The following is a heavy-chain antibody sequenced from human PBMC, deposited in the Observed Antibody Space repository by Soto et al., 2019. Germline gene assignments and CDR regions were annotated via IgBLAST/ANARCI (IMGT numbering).Heavy chain of an antibody. Sequence: QLQLQESGPGLVKPSETLSLTCTVSGGSISSSNYYWGWIRQPPGKGLEWIGSFYYGGSTYYNPSLKSRVTISVDASKNQFSLELNSVTAADTATYFCARLLWITVTGTGWFDPWGQGTLVTVSS. V-gene: IGHV4-39*01. CDR3: ARLLWITVTGTGWFDP. D-gene: IGHD4-17*01. CDR2: FYYGGST. J-gene: IGHJ5*02. CDR1: GGSISSSNYY.